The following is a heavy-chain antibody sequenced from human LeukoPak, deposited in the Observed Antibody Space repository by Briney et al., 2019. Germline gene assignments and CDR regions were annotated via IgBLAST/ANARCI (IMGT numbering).Heavy chain of an antibody. CDR3: ARDLSSSWYVSSPHTYYFDY. CDR2: ISAYNGNT. Sequence: ASVKVSCKASGYTFTSYGISWVRQAPGQGLEWMGWISAYNGNTNYAQKLQGRVTMTTDTSTSTAYMELRSLRSDDTAVYYCARDLSSSWYVSSPHTYYFDYWGQGTLVTVSS. V-gene: IGHV1-18*01. J-gene: IGHJ4*02. D-gene: IGHD6-13*01. CDR1: GYTFTSYG.